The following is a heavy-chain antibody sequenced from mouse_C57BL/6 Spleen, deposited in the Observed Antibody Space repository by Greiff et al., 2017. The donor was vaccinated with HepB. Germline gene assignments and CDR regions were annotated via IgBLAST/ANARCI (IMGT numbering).Heavy chain of an antibody. V-gene: IGHV1-82*01. CDR3: ARFYYYGSDY. J-gene: IGHJ2*01. Sequence: QVQLKQSGPELVKPGASVKISCKASGYAFSSSWMNWVKQRPGKGLEWIGRIYPGDGDTNYNGKFKGKATLTADKSSSTAYMQLSSLTSEDSAVYFCARFYYYGSDYWGQGTTLTVSS. CDR2: IYPGDGDT. CDR1: GYAFSSSW. D-gene: IGHD1-1*01.